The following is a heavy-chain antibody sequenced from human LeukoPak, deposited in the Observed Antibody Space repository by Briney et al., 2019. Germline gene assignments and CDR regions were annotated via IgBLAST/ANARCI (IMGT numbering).Heavy chain of an antibody. Sequence: PGGSLRLSCAASGFTFSSYWMSWVRQAPGKGLEWAANIKQDGSEKYYVDSVKGRFTISRDNAKNSLYLPMNSLRAEDTAVYYCVKDRGGSPFYGMDVWGQGTLVTVSS. D-gene: IGHD1-26*01. CDR1: GFTFSSYW. CDR2: IKQDGSEK. CDR3: VKDRGGSPFYGMDV. V-gene: IGHV3-7*03. J-gene: IGHJ6*02.